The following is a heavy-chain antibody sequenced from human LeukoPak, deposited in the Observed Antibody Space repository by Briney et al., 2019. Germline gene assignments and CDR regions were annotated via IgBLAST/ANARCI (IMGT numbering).Heavy chain of an antibody. V-gene: IGHV4-34*01. CDR1: GGSFSGYY. CDR3: ARGRQLLWFGTQGNYYYYMDV. Sequence: SETVSLTCAVYGGSFSGYYWSWIRQPPGKGLEWIGEINHTGSTNYNPSLKSRVAISLDTSKNQFSLKLSSVTAADTAVYYCARGRQLLWFGTQGNYYYYMDVWGKGTTVTVSS. CDR2: INHTGST. J-gene: IGHJ6*03. D-gene: IGHD3-10*01.